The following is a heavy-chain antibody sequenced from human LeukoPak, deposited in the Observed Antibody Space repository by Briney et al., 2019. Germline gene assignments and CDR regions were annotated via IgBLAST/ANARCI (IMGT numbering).Heavy chain of an antibody. D-gene: IGHD2-21*02. J-gene: IGHJ5*02. V-gene: IGHV4-59*01. CDR1: GTSISPYY. Sequence: SETLSLTCAVSGTSISPYYWSWIRQPPGKGQEWIGYIYYSGSTNYNPSLKSRVTISIDTSENQVSLILRSVTAADTAVYYCAREVGDSDSDNWFDPWGQGTLVTVSS. CDR2: IYYSGST. CDR3: AREVGDSDSDNWFDP.